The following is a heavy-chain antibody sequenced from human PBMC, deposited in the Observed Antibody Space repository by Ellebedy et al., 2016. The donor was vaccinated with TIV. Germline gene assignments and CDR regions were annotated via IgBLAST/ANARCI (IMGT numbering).Heavy chain of an antibody. J-gene: IGHJ4*02. CDR1: GYTLTELS. D-gene: IGHD4-17*01. CDR2: FDPEDGET. Sequence: ASVKVSCKVSGYTLTELSMHWVRQAPGKGLEWMGGFDPEDGETIYAQKFQGRVTMTEDTSTDTAYMELSSLRSEDTAVHYCARDGHDYGYFDYWGQGTLVTVSS. V-gene: IGHV1-24*01. CDR3: ARDGHDYGYFDY.